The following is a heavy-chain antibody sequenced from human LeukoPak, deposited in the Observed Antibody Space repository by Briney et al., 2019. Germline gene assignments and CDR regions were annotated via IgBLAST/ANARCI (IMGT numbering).Heavy chain of an antibody. CDR2: IYSGGST. V-gene: IGHV3-66*01. CDR3: ARGGENYSSGWEYLLDY. J-gene: IGHJ4*02. D-gene: IGHD6-19*01. CDR1: GFTVSSNY. Sequence: PGGSLRLSCAASGFTVSSNYMSWVRQAPGKGLEWVSVIYSGGSTYYAESVKGRFTISRDNSKNTLYLQMNSLRAEDTAVYYCARGGENYSSGWEYLLDYWGQGTLVTVSS.